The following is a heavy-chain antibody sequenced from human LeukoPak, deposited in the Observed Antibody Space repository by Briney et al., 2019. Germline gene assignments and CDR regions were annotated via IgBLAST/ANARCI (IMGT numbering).Heavy chain of an antibody. J-gene: IGHJ6*02. CDR1: GFTFSSYA. V-gene: IGHV3-64*01. Sequence: GGSLRLSCAASGFTFSSYAMHWVRQAPGKGLEYVSAISSNGGSTYYANSVKGRFTISRDNSKNTLYLQMGSLRAEDMAVYYCARGGYSYGEGLYSYYYYGMDVWGQGTTVTVSS. D-gene: IGHD5-18*01. CDR2: ISSNGGST. CDR3: ARGGYSYGEGLYSYYYYGMDV.